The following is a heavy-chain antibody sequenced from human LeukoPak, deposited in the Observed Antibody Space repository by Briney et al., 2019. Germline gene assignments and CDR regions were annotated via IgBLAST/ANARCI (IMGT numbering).Heavy chain of an antibody. CDR3: ARVRVVTAHDAFDI. D-gene: IGHD2-21*02. Sequence: PSEALSLTCTVSGGSISSYYWSWIRQPAGKGLEWIGRIYTSGSTNYNPSLKSRVTMSVDTSKNQFSLKLSSVTAADTAVYYCARVRVVTAHDAFDIWGQGTMVTVSS. V-gene: IGHV4-4*07. CDR2: IYTSGST. CDR1: GGSISSYY. J-gene: IGHJ3*02.